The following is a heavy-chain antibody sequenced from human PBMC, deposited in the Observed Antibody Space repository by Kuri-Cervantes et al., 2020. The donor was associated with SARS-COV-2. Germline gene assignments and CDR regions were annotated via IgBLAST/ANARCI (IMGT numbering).Heavy chain of an antibody. D-gene: IGHD6-19*01. CDR1: GFTFSSYG. CDR2: IRYDGSNK. Sequence: GGSLRLSCAASGFTFSSYGMHWVRQAPGKGLEWVAFIRYDGSNKYYADSVKGGFTISRDNSKNTLYLQMNSLRAEDTAVYYCAKDGVSSGCYLYYYYYGMDVWGQGTTVTVSS. CDR3: AKDGVSSGCYLYYYYYGMDV. V-gene: IGHV3-30*02. J-gene: IGHJ6*02.